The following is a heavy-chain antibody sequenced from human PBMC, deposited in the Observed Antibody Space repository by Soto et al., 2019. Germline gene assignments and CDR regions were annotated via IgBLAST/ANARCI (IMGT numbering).Heavy chain of an antibody. D-gene: IGHD2-8*01. CDR3: ARGGYCSNVVCSVFIDY. V-gene: IGHV1-8*01. CDR1: GYTFTSYD. CDR2: MNPSDGKG. J-gene: IGHJ4*02. Sequence: QVQLVQSGAEVKKPGASVKVSCKASGYTFTSYDINWVRQAPGEGLEWMGWMNPSDGKGGYAQKFQGRLAMPRDTSIRTAYMELSSLTSEYTAVYYCARGGYCSNVVCSVFIDYWGQGNLVTVSS.